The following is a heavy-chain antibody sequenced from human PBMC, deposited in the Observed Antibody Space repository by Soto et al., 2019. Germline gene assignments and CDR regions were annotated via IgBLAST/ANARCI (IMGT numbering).Heavy chain of an antibody. Sequence: EVQLLDSGGGLVQPGGSLRLSCAASGFMFDIYSMSWVRQAPGKGLEWVSALSANGVKTYYAASVRGRFTISRDNSIDTLYLQMNSLTADDTAVYFCAKDLLGNFDSWGQGTLVTVSS. CDR2: LSANGVKT. D-gene: IGHD1-26*01. CDR1: GFMFDIYS. V-gene: IGHV3-23*01. CDR3: AKDLLGNFDS. J-gene: IGHJ4*02.